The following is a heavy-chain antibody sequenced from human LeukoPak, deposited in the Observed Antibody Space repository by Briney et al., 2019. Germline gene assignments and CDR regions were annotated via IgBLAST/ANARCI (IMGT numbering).Heavy chain of an antibody. CDR1: GFTFSSYW. V-gene: IGHV3-74*01. CDR3: TSLSGSASHDY. J-gene: IGHJ4*02. CDR2: INSDGSST. Sequence: GGSLRLSCAAPGFTFSSYWMHWVRQAPGKGLVWVSRINSDGSSTSYADSVKGRFTISRDNAKNTLYLQMNSLRAEDTAVYYCTSLSGSASHDYWGQGTLVTVSS. D-gene: IGHD1-26*01.